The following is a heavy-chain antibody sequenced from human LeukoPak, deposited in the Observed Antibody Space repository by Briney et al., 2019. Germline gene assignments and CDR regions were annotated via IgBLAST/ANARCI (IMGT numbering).Heavy chain of an antibody. CDR1: GYSFTSYW. D-gene: IGHD3-10*01. V-gene: IGHV5-51*01. CDR3: ARRFAMVRGKRYYYYMDV. Sequence: GESLKISCKGSGYSFTSYWIGWVRQMPGKGLDWMGIIWPGDSDTRYSPSFQGHVTMSADKSLSTAYLQWSSLKALDTAMYYCARRFAMVRGKRYYYYMDVWGQGTLVTVSS. J-gene: IGHJ6*03. CDR2: IWPGDSDT.